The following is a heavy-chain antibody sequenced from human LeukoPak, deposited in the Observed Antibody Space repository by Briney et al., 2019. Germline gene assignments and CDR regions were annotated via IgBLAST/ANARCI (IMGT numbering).Heavy chain of an antibody. CDR1: GFTFSESW. CDR3: ATYTHWVAGDV. J-gene: IGHJ6*02. Sequence: PGGSLRLSCAASGFTFSESWMSWVRQAPGKGLEWVANMNEDGSEKDYVDSVMGRFTISRDNARKSLYLQMSSLRAEDTAVYYCATYTHWVAGDVWGQGTTVTVSS. V-gene: IGHV3-7*01. D-gene: IGHD3-16*01. CDR2: MNEDGSEK.